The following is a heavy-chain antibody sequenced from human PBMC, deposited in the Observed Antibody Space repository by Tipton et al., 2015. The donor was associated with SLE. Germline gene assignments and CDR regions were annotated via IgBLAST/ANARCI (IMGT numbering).Heavy chain of an antibody. D-gene: IGHD6-13*01. CDR2: ISSSGSTI. Sequence: LSCAASGFTFSDYYMSWIRQAPGKGLEWVSYISSSGSTIYYADSVKGRFTISRDNAKNSLYLQMNSLRAEDTAVYYCARVFKRYSSSWTDGYFDYWGQGTLVTVSS. V-gene: IGHV3-11*04. J-gene: IGHJ4*02. CDR1: GFTFSDYY. CDR3: ARVFKRYSSSWTDGYFDY.